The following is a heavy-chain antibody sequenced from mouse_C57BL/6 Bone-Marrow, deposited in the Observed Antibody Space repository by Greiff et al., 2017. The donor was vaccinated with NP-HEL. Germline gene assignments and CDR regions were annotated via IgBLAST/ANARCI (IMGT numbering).Heavy chain of an antibody. J-gene: IGHJ3*01. CDR1: GYTFTSYW. Sequence: QVQLQQPGAELVKPGASVKLSCKASGYTFTSYWMHWVKQRPGQGLEWIGMIHPNSGSTNYNEKFKSKATLTVDKSSSTAYMQLSSLTSYDSAVYYCATYCYSSSYEGWFACWGQETLVTVSA. D-gene: IGHD1-1*01. CDR2: IHPNSGST. CDR3: ATYCYSSSYEGWFAC. V-gene: IGHV1-64*01.